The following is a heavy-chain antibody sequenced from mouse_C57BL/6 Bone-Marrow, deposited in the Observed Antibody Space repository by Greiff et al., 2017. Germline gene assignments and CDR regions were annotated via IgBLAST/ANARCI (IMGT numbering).Heavy chain of an antibody. D-gene: IGHD1-1*01. J-gene: IGHJ3*01. V-gene: IGHV1-61*01. CDR1: GYTFTSYW. CDR2: IDPSDSET. Sequence: QVQLQQPGAELVRPGSSVKLSCKASGYTFTSYWMAWVKQRPGQGLEWIGNIDPSDSETHYNQKFKDKATLTVDKSSSTAYMQLSSLTSEDSAVYYCAGGITTVVPFAYWGQETLVTVSA. CDR3: AGGITTVVPFAY.